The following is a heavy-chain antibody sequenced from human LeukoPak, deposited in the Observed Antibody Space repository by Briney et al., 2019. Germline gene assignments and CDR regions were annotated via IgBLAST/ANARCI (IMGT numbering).Heavy chain of an antibody. CDR1: GYTFTSYY. J-gene: IGHJ4*02. CDR3: ARVARQGGWYAHLLFY. D-gene: IGHD6-19*01. V-gene: IGHV1-46*01. Sequence: ASVKVSCKASGYTFTSYYMHWVRQAPGQGLEWMGIINPSGGSTGYAQKFQGRVTMTRDTSTSTVYMELSSLRSEDTAVYYCARVARQGGWYAHLLFYWGQGTLVTVSS. CDR2: INPSGGST.